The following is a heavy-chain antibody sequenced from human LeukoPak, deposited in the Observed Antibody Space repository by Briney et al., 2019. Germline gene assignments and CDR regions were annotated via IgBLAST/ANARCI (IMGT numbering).Heavy chain of an antibody. Sequence: PSETLSLTCAVYGGSFSGYYWGWIRQPPGKGLEWIGEINHSGSTNYNPSLKSRVTISVDTSKNQFSLKLSSVTAADTAVYYCARGPYGADDYWGQGTLVTVFS. CDR3: ARGPYGADDY. D-gene: IGHD4/OR15-4a*01. CDR1: GGSFSGYY. V-gene: IGHV4-34*01. CDR2: INHSGST. J-gene: IGHJ4*02.